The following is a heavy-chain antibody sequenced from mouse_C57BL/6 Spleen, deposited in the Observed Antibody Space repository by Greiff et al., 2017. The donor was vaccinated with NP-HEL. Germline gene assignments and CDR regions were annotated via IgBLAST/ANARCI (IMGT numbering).Heavy chain of an antibody. CDR2: INPNNGGT. CDR3: ARSPYYDYDGGAMDY. CDR1: GYTFTDYY. V-gene: IGHV1-26*01. D-gene: IGHD2-4*01. J-gene: IGHJ4*01. Sequence: VQLQQSGPVLVKPGASVKISCKASGYTFTDYYMNWVKQSHGKSLEWIGDINPNNGGTSYNQKFKGKATLTVDKSSSTAYMELRSLTSEDSAVYYCARSPYYDYDGGAMDYWGQGTSVTVSS.